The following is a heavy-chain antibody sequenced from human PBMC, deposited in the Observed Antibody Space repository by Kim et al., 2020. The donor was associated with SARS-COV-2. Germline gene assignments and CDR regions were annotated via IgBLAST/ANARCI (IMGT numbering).Heavy chain of an antibody. J-gene: IGHJ4*02. Sequence: DSVKGRITISRDDAKNSLYLQMNRLRDADTAVYYCARGTDEDDYGYRYFDKWGQGTLVTVSS. V-gene: IGHV3-48*02. CDR3: ARGTDEDDYGYRYFDK. D-gene: IGHD5-18*01.